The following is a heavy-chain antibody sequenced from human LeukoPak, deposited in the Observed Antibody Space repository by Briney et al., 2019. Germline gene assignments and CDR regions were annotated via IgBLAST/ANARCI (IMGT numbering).Heavy chain of an antibody. V-gene: IGHV1-2*02. CDR3: ARGLYYEQQLVTDSGWFDP. Sequence: ASVKVSCKASGYTFTGYYMHWVRQAPGQGLAWMGWINPNSGGTNYARKFQGRVTMTRDTSISTAYMELSRLRSDDTAVYYCARGLYYEQQLVTDSGWFDPWGQGTLVTVSS. D-gene: IGHD6-13*01. CDR2: INPNSGGT. CDR1: GYTFTGYY. J-gene: IGHJ5*02.